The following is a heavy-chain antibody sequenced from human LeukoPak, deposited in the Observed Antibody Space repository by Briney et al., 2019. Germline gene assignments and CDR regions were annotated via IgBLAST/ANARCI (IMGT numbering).Heavy chain of an antibody. CDR2: IYYSGST. J-gene: IGHJ3*02. V-gene: IGHV4-39*01. CDR3: ARGGGYDYVWGSYRGDDAFDI. CDR1: GGSISSSSYY. D-gene: IGHD3-16*02. Sequence: SETLSLTCTVSGGSISSSSYYWGWIRQPPGKGLEWIGSIYYSGSTYYNPSLKSRVTISVDTSKNQFSLKLSSVTAADTAVYYCARGGGYDYVWGSYRGDDAFDIWGQGTMVTVSS.